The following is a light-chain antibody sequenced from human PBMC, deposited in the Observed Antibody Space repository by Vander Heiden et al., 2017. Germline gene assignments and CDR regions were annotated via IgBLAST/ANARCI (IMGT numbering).Light chain of an antibody. CDR1: QSVLYSSNNKNY. V-gene: IGKV4-1*01. CDR2: WAS. CDR3: QQYDSIPPT. J-gene: IGKJ1*01. Sequence: DIVMTQSPDSLAVSLGERATINCKSSQSVLYSSNNKNYLAWYQQKPGQPPKLLIYWASTRESGVPDRFSGSGSGTYFTLTISSLQAEDVAVYSCQQYDSIPPTFGQGTKVEIK.